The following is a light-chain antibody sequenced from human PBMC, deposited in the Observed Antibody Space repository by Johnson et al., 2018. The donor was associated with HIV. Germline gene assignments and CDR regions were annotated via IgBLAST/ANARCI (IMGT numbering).Light chain of an antibody. CDR1: DSNIGNNY. CDR3: GTWDSSLSAAGV. Sequence: QSVLTQPPSVSAAPGQKVTISCFGSDSNIGNNYVSWYQQLPGTAPKLLIYENNKRPSGIPDRFSGSKSGTSATLCITGLHTGDEADYYCGTWDSSLSAAGVFGTGTKVTVL. CDR2: ENN. J-gene: IGLJ1*01. V-gene: IGLV1-51*02.